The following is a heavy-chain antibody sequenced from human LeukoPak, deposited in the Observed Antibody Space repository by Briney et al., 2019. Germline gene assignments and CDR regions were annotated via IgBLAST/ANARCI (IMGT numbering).Heavy chain of an antibody. D-gene: IGHD3-16*02. V-gene: IGHV4-39*07. CDR1: GGSISSSSYY. Sequence: SETLSLTCTVSGGSISSSSYYWGWIRQPPGKGLEWIGSIYYSGSTDYNTSLKSRVTISVDTSKNQFSLKLISLTAADTAVYYCARIYPALFDNWGQGTLVTVSS. CDR2: IYYSGST. J-gene: IGHJ4*02. CDR3: ARIYPALFDN.